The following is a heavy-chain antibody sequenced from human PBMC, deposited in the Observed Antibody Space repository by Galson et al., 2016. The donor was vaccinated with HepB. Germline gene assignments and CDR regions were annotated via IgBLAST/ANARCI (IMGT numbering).Heavy chain of an antibody. V-gene: IGHV1-24*01. D-gene: IGHD1-1*01. Sequence: SVKVSCKVSGHTLADLSMHWVRQAPGKALEYMGDLEPEDGETIYSQKFQGRLTLTEDRSTDTTYMELTNLRSEDTAVYYCAKSVRTHWNELDSWGQGALVTVSS. CDR3: AKSVRTHWNELDS. CDR1: GHTLADLS. J-gene: IGHJ4*02. CDR2: LEPEDGET.